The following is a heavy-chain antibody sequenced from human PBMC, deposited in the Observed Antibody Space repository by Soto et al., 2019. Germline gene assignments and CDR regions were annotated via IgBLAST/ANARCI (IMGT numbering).Heavy chain of an antibody. D-gene: IGHD6-19*01. Sequence: QITLKESGPTLVKPTQTLTLTCSFSGFSLSTSGVSVSWIRQPPGEALEWLALIYWDDDKRYSPSLQGRVTISKDTSKNQVVLIMPNMYPVDTATYFCAYNDVTVAGSGVYWGQGILVTVAS. J-gene: IGHJ4*02. CDR3: AYNDVTVAGSGVY. CDR2: IYWDDDK. V-gene: IGHV2-5*02. CDR1: GFSLSTSGVS.